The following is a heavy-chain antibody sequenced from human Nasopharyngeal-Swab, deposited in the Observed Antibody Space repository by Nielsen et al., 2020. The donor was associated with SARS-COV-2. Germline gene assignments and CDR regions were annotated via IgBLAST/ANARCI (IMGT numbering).Heavy chain of an antibody. V-gene: IGHV4-34*01. CDR3: ARAGRVGDAYTGLDV. CDR2: NHHNERT. D-gene: IGHD5-24*01. J-gene: IGHJ6*02. Sequence: SETLSLTCSVSGGSFNGFYWNWIRQAPGKGLEWIGENHHNERTNYNPSLKSRIAILVDTSNNQVSLKVSSVSAGDTAVYYCARAGRVGDAYTGLDVWGPGTTVTVSS. CDR1: GGSFNGFY.